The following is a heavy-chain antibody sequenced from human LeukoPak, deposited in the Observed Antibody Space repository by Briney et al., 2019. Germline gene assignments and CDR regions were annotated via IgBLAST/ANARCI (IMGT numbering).Heavy chain of an antibody. V-gene: IGHV3-9*01. D-gene: IGHD3-22*01. CDR2: ISWNSGNI. CDR1: GFTFEDYS. CDR3: GKASSGYYSAILH. Sequence: GGSLRLSCAASGFTFEDYSMHWVRQAPGKGLEWVSGISWNSGNIVYADSVKGRFTISRDNAKNSLYLQMDSLRAEDTAFYYCGKASSGYYSAILHWGQGTLVTVSS. J-gene: IGHJ4*02.